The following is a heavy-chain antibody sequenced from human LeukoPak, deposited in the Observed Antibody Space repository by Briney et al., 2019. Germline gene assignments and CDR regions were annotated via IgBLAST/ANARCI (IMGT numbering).Heavy chain of an antibody. CDR2: IYSGGST. D-gene: IGHD5-12*01. V-gene: IGHV3-53*01. CDR3: ARVGGYDWRFDY. Sequence: GGSLRLSCAASGFSVSKNYMNWVRQAPGKGLEWVSVIYSGGSTYHADSVKGRFTISRDNSKNTLYLHMNRLRAEDTAVYYCARVGGYDWRFDYWGQGTLVTVSS. CDR1: GFSVSKNY. J-gene: IGHJ4*02.